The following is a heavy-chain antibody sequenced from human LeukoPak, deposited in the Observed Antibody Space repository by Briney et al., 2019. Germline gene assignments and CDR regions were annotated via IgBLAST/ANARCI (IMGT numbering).Heavy chain of an antibody. CDR3: ARHVRSAYDPFDI. J-gene: IGHJ3*02. CDR2: IYYSGST. V-gene: IGHV4-59*08. D-gene: IGHD3-3*01. Sequence: SETLSLTCTVSGGSISSYYWSWIRQPPGKGLEWIGYIYYSGSTNYNTSLKSRVTISVDTSKNQFSLKLSSVTAADTAVYYCARHVRSAYDPFDIWGQGTMVTVSS. CDR1: GGSISSYY.